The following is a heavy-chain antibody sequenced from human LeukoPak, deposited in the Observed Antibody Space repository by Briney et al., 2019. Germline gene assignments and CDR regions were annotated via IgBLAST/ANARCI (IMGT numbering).Heavy chain of an antibody. CDR2: ISSSSSTI. Sequence: GGSLRLSCAASGFTFSSYSMNWVRQAPGKGRERVSYISSSSSTIYYADSVKGRFTISRDNAKNSLYLQMNSLRAEDTAVYYCAREEGIVVVPAAIGVEYYYYYMDVWGKGTTVTVSS. CDR3: AREEGIVVVPAAIGVEYYYYYMDV. CDR1: GFTFSSYS. J-gene: IGHJ6*03. V-gene: IGHV3-48*01. D-gene: IGHD2-2*01.